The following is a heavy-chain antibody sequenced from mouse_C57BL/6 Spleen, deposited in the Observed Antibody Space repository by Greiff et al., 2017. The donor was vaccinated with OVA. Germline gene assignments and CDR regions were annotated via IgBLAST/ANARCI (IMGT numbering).Heavy chain of an antibody. CDR2: IYPSDSET. CDR1: GYTFTSYW. Sequence: VQLQQPGAELVRPGSSVKLSCKASGYTFTSYWMDWVKQRPGQGLEWIGNIYPSDSETHYNQKFKDKATLTVDKSSSTAYMQLSSLTSEDSAVYYCARAGPSDYWGQGTTLTVSS. J-gene: IGHJ2*01. V-gene: IGHV1-61*01. D-gene: IGHD4-1*01. CDR3: ARAGPSDY.